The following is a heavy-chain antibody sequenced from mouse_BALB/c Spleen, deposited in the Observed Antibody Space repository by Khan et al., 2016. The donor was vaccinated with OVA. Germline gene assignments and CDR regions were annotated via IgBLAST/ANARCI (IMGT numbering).Heavy chain of an antibody. Sequence: QVQLQQSGPELVKPGASVRISCKASGYTFTSYYIHWVKQRPGQGLEWIGWIYPGNVNTGYNEKFKGKATLAADKSSSTAYMQLSSLTSEDAAVYFWARWGCNLPSYAMDYWGQGTSVTVSS. CDR3: ARWGCNLPSYAMDY. CDR1: GYTFTSYY. J-gene: IGHJ4*01. D-gene: IGHD2-1*01. V-gene: IGHV1S56*01. CDR2: IYPGNVNT.